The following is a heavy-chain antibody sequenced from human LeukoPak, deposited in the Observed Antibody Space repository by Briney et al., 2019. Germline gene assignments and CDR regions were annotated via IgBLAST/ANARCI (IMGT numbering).Heavy chain of an antibody. CDR3: ARAPPYSGSYRFDY. CDR2: INPNSGGT. Sequence: GASVKVSCKASGYTFTGYYMHWVRPAPGQGLEWMGWINPNSGGTNYAQKFQGRVTMTRDTSISTAYMELSRLRSDDTAVYYCARAPPYSGSYRFDYWGQGTLVTVSS. J-gene: IGHJ4*02. V-gene: IGHV1-2*02. D-gene: IGHD1-26*01. CDR1: GYTFTGYY.